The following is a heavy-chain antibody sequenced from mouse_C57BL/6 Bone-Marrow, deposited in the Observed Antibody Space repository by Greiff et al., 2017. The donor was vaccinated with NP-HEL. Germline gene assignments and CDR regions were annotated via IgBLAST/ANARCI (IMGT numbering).Heavy chain of an antibody. CDR1: GYTFTSYW. Sequence: QVQLQQPGAELVKPGASVKMSCKASGYTFTSYWITWVKQRPGQGLEWIGDIYPGSGSTNYNEKFKSKATLTVDTSSSTAYMQLSSLTSEDSAVYCCAREGDYSYYFDYWGQGTTLTVSS. CDR2: IYPGSGST. V-gene: IGHV1-55*01. CDR3: AREGDYSYYFDY. J-gene: IGHJ2*01. D-gene: IGHD1-1*01.